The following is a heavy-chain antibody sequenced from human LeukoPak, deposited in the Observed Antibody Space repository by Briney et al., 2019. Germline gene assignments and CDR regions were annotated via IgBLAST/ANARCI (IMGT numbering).Heavy chain of an antibody. CDR3: ARAGRFSYPLYGMDV. CDR1: GFTFRDYY. CDR2: ISSSGSTI. Sequence: GGSLRLSCAASGFTFRDYYMSWIRQAPGKGLEWVSYISSSGSTIYYADSVKGRFTISRDNAKNSLYLQMNSLRAEDTAVYFCARAGRFSYPLYGMDVWGQGTTVTVSS. V-gene: IGHV3-11*01. J-gene: IGHJ6*02.